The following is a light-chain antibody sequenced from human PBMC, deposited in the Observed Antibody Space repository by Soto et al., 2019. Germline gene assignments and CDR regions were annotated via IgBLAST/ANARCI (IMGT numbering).Light chain of an antibody. Sequence: EIVLTQSPGTLSLSPGERATLSCRASQRVSSNYLAWYQHKPGQAPRLLIYGASSRATGTPDRFSGSGSGTDFTLTISRLEPEEFALYYCQQYGTSLYTFGQGTKLEIK. CDR2: GAS. V-gene: IGKV3-20*01. J-gene: IGKJ2*01. CDR3: QQYGTSLYT. CDR1: QRVSSNY.